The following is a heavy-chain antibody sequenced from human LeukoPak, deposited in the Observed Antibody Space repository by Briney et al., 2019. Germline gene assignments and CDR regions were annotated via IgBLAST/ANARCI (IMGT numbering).Heavy chain of an antibody. CDR2: ISGGGDNT. CDR3: AKGSYYDSSGSSYFDY. J-gene: IGHJ4*02. D-gene: IGHD3-22*01. CDR1: GFTFSSYA. V-gene: IGHV3-23*01. Sequence: GGSLRLSCAASGFTFSSYAMSWVRQAPGKGLEWVSGISGGGDNTYYADSVKGRFTISRDNSKNTLYVQVNSLGTEDTAAYYCAKGSYYDSSGSSYFDYWGQGTLVTVSS.